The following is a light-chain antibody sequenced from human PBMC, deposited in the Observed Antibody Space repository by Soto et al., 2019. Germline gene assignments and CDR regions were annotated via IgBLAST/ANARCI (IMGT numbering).Light chain of an antibody. CDR2: GAS. J-gene: IGKJ1*01. CDR1: QSVSTNY. V-gene: IGKV3-20*01. Sequence: EIVLTQSLGTLSLSPGERATLSCRASQSVSTNYIAWYQQKPGQAPRLLIYGASNRATGIPDRFSGSGSGTDLTLTISRLGPEDFAVYYCQQYGSSPRTFGQGTMVEIK. CDR3: QQYGSSPRT.